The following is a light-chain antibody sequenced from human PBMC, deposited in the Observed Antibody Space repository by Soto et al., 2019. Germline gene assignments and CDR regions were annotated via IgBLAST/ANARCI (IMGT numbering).Light chain of an antibody. CDR2: EVR. Sequence: QSVVTQPASVSGSPGQSITISCTGTSSDVGDYNYVSWYQHHPGKAPKLIIYEVRNRPSGVPNRFSGAKSGNTASLTISGLQAEDDADYYCSSYRTGSAFYVFGSGTKLTVL. CDR3: SSYRTGSAFYV. CDR1: SSDVGDYNY. J-gene: IGLJ1*01. V-gene: IGLV2-14*01.